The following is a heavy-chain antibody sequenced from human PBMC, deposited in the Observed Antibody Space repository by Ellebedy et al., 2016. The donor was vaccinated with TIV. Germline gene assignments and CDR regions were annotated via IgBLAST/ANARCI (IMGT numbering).Heavy chain of an antibody. V-gene: IGHV3-30*18. CDR2: ISYDGSNK. CDR1: GFTFSSYG. J-gene: IGHJ4*02. CDR3: AKAPIETCRGVICYPFDN. D-gene: IGHD2-15*01. Sequence: PGGSLRLSCAASGFTFSSYGMHWVRQAPGKGLEWVAVISYDGSNKYYADSVKGRFTISRDNSKNTLYLQMNSLRAEDTAVYSCAKAPIETCRGVICYPFDNWGLGTLVTVSS.